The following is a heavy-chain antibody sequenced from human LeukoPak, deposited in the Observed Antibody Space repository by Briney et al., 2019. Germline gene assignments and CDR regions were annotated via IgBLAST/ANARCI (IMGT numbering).Heavy chain of an antibody. CDR3: ARGGNYYDSSGYYYDPFSYYYGMDV. J-gene: IGHJ6*02. V-gene: IGHV1-24*01. CDR2: FDPEDGET. Sequence: GASVKVSCKVSGYTLTELSMHWVRQAPGKGLEWMGGFDPEDGETIYAQKFQGRVTMTEDTSTDTAYMELSSLRSEDTAVYYCARGGNYYDSSGYYYDPFSYYYGMDVWGQGTTVTVSS. D-gene: IGHD3-22*01. CDR1: GYTLTELS.